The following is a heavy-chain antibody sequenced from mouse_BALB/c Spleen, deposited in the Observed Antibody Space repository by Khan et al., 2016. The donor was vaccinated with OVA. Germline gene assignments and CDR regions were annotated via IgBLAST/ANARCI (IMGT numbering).Heavy chain of an antibody. D-gene: IGHD1-1*01. V-gene: IGHV2-3*01. J-gene: IGHJ2*01. Sequence: VQLVESGPGLVAPSQSLSITCTVSGFSLTNYGVSWVRQPPGKDLEWLGVIWGDGSTNYHSALISRLSISKDNSKSQVVLKLNSQQTDDTATYYCAHFYPGTSFYFDYWGQGTTLTVSS. CDR3: AHFYPGTSFYFDY. CDR1: GFSLTNYG. CDR2: IWGDGST.